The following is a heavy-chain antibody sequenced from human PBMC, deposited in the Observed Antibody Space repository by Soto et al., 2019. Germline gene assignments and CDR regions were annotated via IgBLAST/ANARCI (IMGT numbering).Heavy chain of an antibody. V-gene: IGHV3-23*01. CDR1: GFTFSSYA. CDR2: ISGSGGST. Sequence: GGSLRLSCAASGFTFSSYAMSWVRQAPGKGLEWVSAISGSGGSTYYADSVKGRFTISRDNSKNTLYLQMNSLRAEDTAVYYCAKVQRPAAKLNYYYYGMDVWGQGTTVTVSS. CDR3: AKVQRPAAKLNYYYYGMDV. D-gene: IGHD2-2*01. J-gene: IGHJ6*02.